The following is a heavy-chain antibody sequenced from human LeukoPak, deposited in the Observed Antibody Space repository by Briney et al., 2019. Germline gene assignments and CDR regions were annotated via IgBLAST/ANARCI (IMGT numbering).Heavy chain of an antibody. J-gene: IGHJ5*02. CDR3: ARVSSSSTTYWFDP. CDR2: ISAYNGNT. CDR1: GYTFTSYG. V-gene: IGHV1-18*01. D-gene: IGHD6-13*01. Sequence: GASVKVSCKASGYTFTSYGISWVRQAPGQGLEWMGWISAYNGNTNYAQKLQGRVTMTTDTSTSTAYMELRSLRSDDTAVYYCARVSSSSTTYWFDPWGQGTLVTVSS.